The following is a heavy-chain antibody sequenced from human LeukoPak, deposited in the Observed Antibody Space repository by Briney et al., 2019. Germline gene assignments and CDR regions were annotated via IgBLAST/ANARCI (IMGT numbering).Heavy chain of an antibody. CDR2: INPSGGST. J-gene: IGHJ3*02. V-gene: IGHV1-46*01. Sequence: ASVKVSRKASGYTFTSYYMHWVRQAPGQGLEWTGIINPSGGSTTYAQKFQGRVTVTRDTSTSTVYMELSSLRSEDTAVYYCARAPRTGDYAFDIWGQGTMVTVSS. D-gene: IGHD7-27*01. CDR1: GYTFTSYY. CDR3: ARAPRTGDYAFDI.